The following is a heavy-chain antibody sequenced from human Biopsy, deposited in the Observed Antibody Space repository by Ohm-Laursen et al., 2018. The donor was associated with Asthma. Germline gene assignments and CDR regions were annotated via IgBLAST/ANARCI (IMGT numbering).Heavy chain of an antibody. CDR2: IYSGGGT. D-gene: IGHD1-7*01. V-gene: IGHV3-53*05. CDR1: GFTVSSNG. J-gene: IGHJ4*02. CDR3: ARDSLGISGTIYWHDW. Sequence: SLRLSCAASGFTVSSNGMSWVRQPPGKGLEWVSVIYSGGGTFYADSVKGRVTISRDNSKNTLYLQMNSLTPDDTAVYFCARDSLGISGTIYWHDWWGQGTLVTVSS.